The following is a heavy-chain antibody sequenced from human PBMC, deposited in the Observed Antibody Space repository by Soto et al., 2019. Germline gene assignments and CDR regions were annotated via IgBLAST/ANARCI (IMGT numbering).Heavy chain of an antibody. J-gene: IGHJ4*02. V-gene: IGHV3-33*01. Sequence: QVQLVESGGGVVQPGKSLRLSCAASGFTFSNYGMHWVRQAPGKGPEWLAVIYYDGSNEDYADSVKGRFTISRDNSKNTLYLQMNSLRAEDTAVYYCARARLMYSTGWYPFDYWGQGALVTVSS. CDR1: GFTFSNYG. CDR2: IYYDGSNE. D-gene: IGHD6-19*01. CDR3: ARARLMYSTGWYPFDY.